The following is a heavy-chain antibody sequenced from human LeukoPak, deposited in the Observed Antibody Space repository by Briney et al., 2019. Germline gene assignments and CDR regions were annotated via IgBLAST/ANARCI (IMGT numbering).Heavy chain of an antibody. J-gene: IGHJ3*02. CDR3: ARDGYYYDSQGDI. CDR1: GGSISSGSYY. D-gene: IGHD3-22*01. Sequence: KPSQTLSLTCTVSGGSISSGSYYWSWIRQPAGKGLEWIGRIYTSGSTNYNPSLKSRVTISVDTSKNQFSLKLSSVTAADTAVYYCARDGYYYDSQGDIWGQGTMVTVSS. CDR2: IYTSGST. V-gene: IGHV4-61*02.